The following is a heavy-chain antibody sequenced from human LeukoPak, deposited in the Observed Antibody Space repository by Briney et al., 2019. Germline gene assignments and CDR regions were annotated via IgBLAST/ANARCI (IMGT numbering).Heavy chain of an antibody. V-gene: IGHV4-59*01. J-gene: IGHJ4*02. CDR1: GDFITAYY. D-gene: IGHD1-1*01. CDR2: VYYSGKT. Sequence: PSETLSLTCTVSGDFITAYYWSWLRQAPGRGLEWIGYVYYSGKTEYNPSLRSRVTISLEMSNHQFSLKLTSVTAADTAVYYCASNTGTVFDNWGQGALVTVSS. CDR3: ASNTGTVFDN.